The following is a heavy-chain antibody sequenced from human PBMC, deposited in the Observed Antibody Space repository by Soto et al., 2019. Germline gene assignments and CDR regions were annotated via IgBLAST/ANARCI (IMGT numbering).Heavy chain of an antibody. V-gene: IGHV1-2*02. D-gene: IGHD3-16*01. J-gene: IGHJ4*02. Sequence: QVQLVQSGAEVKKPGASVKVSCTASGYTFTGHYIHWVRQAPGQGHAWMGWMNANSGGANYAPRVPGRVSMTRDPSRHTAYMQLARLPSDDTAVYYCAIDQSGGDWGSPDYWGQGPLVTVSS. CDR3: AIDQSGGDWGSPDY. CDR1: GYTFTGHY. CDR2: MNANSGGA.